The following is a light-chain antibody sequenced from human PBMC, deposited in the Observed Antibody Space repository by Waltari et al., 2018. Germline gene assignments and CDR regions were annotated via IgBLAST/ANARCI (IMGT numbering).Light chain of an antibody. J-gene: IGLJ1*01. Sequence: QSALTQDASVSGTVGQKVTLSCSGNSNTVGSNAVGWYQQISHGGPKTVMFGSSLPSGIPDRFSASKSGATASLTISGLQPEDEADYFCSAWDSSLSVYVFGTGTKVTVL. CDR2: GS. CDR3: SAWDSSLSVYV. CDR1: SNTVGSNA. V-gene: IGLV1-36*01.